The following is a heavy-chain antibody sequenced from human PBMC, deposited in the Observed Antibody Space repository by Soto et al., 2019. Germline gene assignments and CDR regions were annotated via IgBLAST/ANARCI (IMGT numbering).Heavy chain of an antibody. CDR3: ARGYTWNYARGAVSLLFDY. D-gene: IGHD1-7*01. CDR2: IYYSGST. V-gene: IGHV4-30-4*01. Sequence: SETLSLTCTVSGDSISSGDYYWSLIRQSPGKGLEWIGYIYYSGSTYYNPSLKSRITMSVDTSKNQFSLKLSSVTAADTAVYYCARGYTWNYARGAVSLLFDYWGHGTLVTVSS. J-gene: IGHJ4*01. CDR1: GDSISSGDYY.